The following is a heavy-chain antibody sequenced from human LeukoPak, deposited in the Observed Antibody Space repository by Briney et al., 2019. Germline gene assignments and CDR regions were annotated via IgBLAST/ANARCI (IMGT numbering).Heavy chain of an antibody. V-gene: IGHV1-18*01. CDR2: ISSNSDNT. CDR3: ARDWGSIKVIADY. J-gene: IGHJ4*02. Sequence: GASVKVSCKATGYTSTSYGISWVRQAPGQGLEWMGWISSNSDNTNYAQKLQGRVTMTTDTSTSTAYMELRSLRSDDTALYFCARDWGSIKVIADYWGQGTLVTVSS. CDR1: GYTSTSYG. D-gene: IGHD7-27*01.